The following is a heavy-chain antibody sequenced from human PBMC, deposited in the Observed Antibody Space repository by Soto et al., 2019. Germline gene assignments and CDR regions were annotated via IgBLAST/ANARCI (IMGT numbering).Heavy chain of an antibody. CDR3: KKQLSARLRMEVFAV. J-gene: IGHJ3*01. Sequence: PFETLPLTWTVSGDSISNYVCSWLRQPPGKELEWIGYAYYGGHTNYNPSLKSRVTISVDTAKSDVALHLHSVTVADTRVSDFKKQLSARLRMEVFAVWGPGTLVTVSS. D-gene: IGHD5-12*01. CDR1: GDSISNYV. CDR2: AYYGGHT. V-gene: IGHV4-59*08.